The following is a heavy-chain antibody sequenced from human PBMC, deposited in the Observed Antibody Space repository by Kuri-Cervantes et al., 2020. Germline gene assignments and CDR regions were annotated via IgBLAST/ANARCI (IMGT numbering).Heavy chain of an antibody. CDR2: ISAYNGDT. Sequence: ASVKVSCKASGYTFTSYGISWVRQAPGQGLEWMGWISAYNGDTNYAQKLQGRVTMTTDTSTSTAYMELRSLRSDDTAVYYCARGASRTISGVGVNFPEYFQLWGRGSLVTVSS. CDR3: ARGASRTISGVGVNFPEYFQL. V-gene: IGHV1-18*01. J-gene: IGHJ1*01. CDR1: GYTFTSYG. D-gene: IGHD1-26*01.